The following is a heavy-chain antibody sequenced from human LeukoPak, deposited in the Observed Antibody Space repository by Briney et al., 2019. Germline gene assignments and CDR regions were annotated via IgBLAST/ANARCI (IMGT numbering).Heavy chain of an antibody. CDR3: VKDSRASGRGGDFDY. V-gene: IGHV3-64D*09. D-gene: IGHD3-10*01. CDR1: GYTFSSSA. J-gene: IGHJ4*02. Sequence: GSLRLSCSASGYTFSSSAMHWVRQAPGKGLEYVSAISSSGGSTYYADSVEGRFTISRDNSKNTLSLQMSSLRAEDTAVYYCVKDSRASGRGGDFDYWGQGTLVTVSS. CDR2: ISSSGGST.